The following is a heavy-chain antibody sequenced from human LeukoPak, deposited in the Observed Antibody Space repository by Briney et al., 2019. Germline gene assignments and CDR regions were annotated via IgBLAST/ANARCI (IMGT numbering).Heavy chain of an antibody. Sequence: GGSLRLSCAASGFTFSSYWMSWVRQAPGKGLEWVANIKQDGSEKYYVDSVKGRFTISRDNDKNSLFLQMTSLRAEDTALYYCATEGFYYWGPGTLVTVSS. V-gene: IGHV3-7*03. CDR1: GFTFSSYW. J-gene: IGHJ4*02. CDR2: IKQDGSEK. CDR3: ATEGFYY.